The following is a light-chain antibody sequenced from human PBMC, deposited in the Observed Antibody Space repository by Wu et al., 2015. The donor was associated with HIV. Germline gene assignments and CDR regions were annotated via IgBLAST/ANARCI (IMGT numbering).Light chain of an antibody. CDR2: DAS. Sequence: IQLTQSPPSLSASVGDRVTINCRASQGISSDLAWYQQIPGKAPKLLIYDASTLQIGVPSRFSGSGSGTDFTLTISSLQPEDFATHYCQQLNTSPLTFGGGTKVEIK. V-gene: IGKV1-9*01. CDR3: QQLNTSPLT. CDR1: QGISSD. J-gene: IGKJ4*01.